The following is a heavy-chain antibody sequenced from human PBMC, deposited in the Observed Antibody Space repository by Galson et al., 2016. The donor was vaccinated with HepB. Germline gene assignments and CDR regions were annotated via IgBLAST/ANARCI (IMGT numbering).Heavy chain of an antibody. CDR1: GFSLSTSGMC. D-gene: IGHD2-8*01. Sequence: PALVKPTQTLTLTCTFSGFSLSTSGMCVTWIRQPPGKALEWLGIIDWDDDKDYSTSLKTRLTISKDTSKNQVVLTMTNMDPVDTATYYCARIQHDIRERNFYAMDVWGQGTTVTVSS. CDR3: ARIQHDIRERNFYAMDV. V-gene: IGHV2-70*01. J-gene: IGHJ6*02. CDR2: IDWDDDK.